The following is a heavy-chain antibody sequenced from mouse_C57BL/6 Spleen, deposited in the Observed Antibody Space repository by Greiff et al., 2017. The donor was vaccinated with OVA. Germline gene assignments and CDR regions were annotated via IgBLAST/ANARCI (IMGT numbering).Heavy chain of an antibody. D-gene: IGHD4-1*01. CDR1: GYTFTSYW. CDR2: IDPSDSYT. V-gene: IGHV1-59*01. CDR3: ASWGYFDY. J-gene: IGHJ2*01. Sequence: QVQLQQPGAELVRPGTSVKLSCKASGYTFTSYWMHWVKQRPGQGLEWIGVIDPSDSYTNYNQKFKGKATLTVDTSSSTAYMQLSSLTSEDSAVYYCASWGYFDYWGQGTTLTVSS.